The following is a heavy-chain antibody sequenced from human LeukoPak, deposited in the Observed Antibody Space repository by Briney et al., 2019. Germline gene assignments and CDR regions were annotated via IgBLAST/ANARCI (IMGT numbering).Heavy chain of an antibody. V-gene: IGHV3-74*01. CDR1: GFTFTTYW. Sequence: GGSLRLSCAASGFTFTTYWMHWVRQAPGKGLVWVSRINRDGTTTSYADSVKGRFTTSRDNAENAVYLQMNSLRAEDTAVYYCARVPTNSWEWSDPWGQGTLVTVSS. J-gene: IGHJ5*02. CDR2: INRDGTTT. D-gene: IGHD6-13*01. CDR3: ARVPTNSWEWSDP.